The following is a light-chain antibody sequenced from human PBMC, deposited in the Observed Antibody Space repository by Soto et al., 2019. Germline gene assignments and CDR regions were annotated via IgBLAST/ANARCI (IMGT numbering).Light chain of an antibody. CDR2: DVS. J-gene: IGLJ2*01. CDR3: SSYTSSSTLGV. V-gene: IGLV2-14*01. Sequence: QSALTQPASVSGSPGQSITISCTGTRSDVGGYNYVSWYQQHPGKAPKLMIYDVSNRPSGVSDRFSGSKSGNTASLTISGLQAEDEADYYRSSYTSSSTLGVFGGGTKLTVL. CDR1: RSDVGGYNY.